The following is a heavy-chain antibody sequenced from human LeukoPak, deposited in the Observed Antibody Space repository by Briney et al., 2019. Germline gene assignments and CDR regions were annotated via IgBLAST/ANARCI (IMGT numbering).Heavy chain of an antibody. CDR1: GFTFDDYA. CDR2: ISWNSGSI. Sequence: GGSLRLSCAASGFTFDDYAMHWVRQAPGKGLEWVSGISWNSGSIGYADSVKGRFTISRDNAKNSLYLQMNSLRAEDTAVYYCANFGGFNPLSFDYWGQGTLVTVSS. V-gene: IGHV3-9*01. D-gene: IGHD5-24*01. CDR3: ANFGGFNPLSFDY. J-gene: IGHJ4*02.